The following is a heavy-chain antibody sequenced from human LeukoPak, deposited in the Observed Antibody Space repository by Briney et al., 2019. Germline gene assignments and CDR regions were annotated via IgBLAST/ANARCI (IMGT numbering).Heavy chain of an antibody. CDR2: ISNDGGGT. CDR1: GFIFNNYG. CDR3: AKGGSGYFADL. Sequence: GGSLRLTCAASGFIFNNYGLIWVRQAPGKGLQWVSAISNDGGGTTYADFVKGRFTISRDNSKNTLFLQMSSLRAEDTALYYCAKGGSGYFADLWGQGTLVTVSS. J-gene: IGHJ5*02. V-gene: IGHV3-23*01. D-gene: IGHD3-22*01.